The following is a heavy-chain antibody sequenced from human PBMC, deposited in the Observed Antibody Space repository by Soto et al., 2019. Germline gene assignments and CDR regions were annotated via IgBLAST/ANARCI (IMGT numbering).Heavy chain of an antibody. J-gene: IGHJ6*02. CDR3: ARASTAYYAGMDV. CDR1: GFTFSSYS. Sequence: EVQLVESGGGLVKPGGSLRLSCAASGFTFSSYSMNWVLQAPGKGLEWVTSISSSSSYIYYADSVKGRFTTSRDNAKNSLYLQMNSLRAEYTAVYYCARASTAYYAGMDVWGQGTTVTVSS. V-gene: IGHV3-21*01. CDR2: ISSSSSYI.